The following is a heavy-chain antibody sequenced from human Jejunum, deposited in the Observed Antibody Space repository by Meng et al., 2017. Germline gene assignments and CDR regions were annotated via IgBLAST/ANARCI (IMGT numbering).Heavy chain of an antibody. V-gene: IGHV4-59*01. D-gene: IGHD2-2*01. CDR3: ARDVDQAAFDL. J-gene: IGHJ3*01. CDR1: GAYISTYY. CDR2: IYYDGST. Sequence: SETLSLTCTVSGAYISTYYWNWIRQPPGKGLEWIGRIYYDGSTNYNPSLKSRVTMSVDTTKKLLFLKLTAVTAADTAVYYCARDVDQAAFDLWGQGTVVTVSS.